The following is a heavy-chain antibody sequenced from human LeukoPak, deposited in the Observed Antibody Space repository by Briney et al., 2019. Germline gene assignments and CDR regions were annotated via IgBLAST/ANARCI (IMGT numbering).Heavy chain of an antibody. CDR3: ARDLGWKLHYFDY. Sequence: SETLSLTCTVSGGSISSSSYYWGWIRQPPGKGLEWIGSIYYSGRTYYNPSLKSRVTISIDTSKYQFSLKLSSVTAADTAVYYCARDLGWKLHYFDYWGQGTLVTVSS. CDR1: GGSISSSSYY. V-gene: IGHV4-39*07. CDR2: IYYSGRT. J-gene: IGHJ4*02. D-gene: IGHD1-26*01.